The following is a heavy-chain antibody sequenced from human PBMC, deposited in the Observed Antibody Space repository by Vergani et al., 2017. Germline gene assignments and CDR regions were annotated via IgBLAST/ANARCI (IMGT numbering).Heavy chain of an antibody. Sequence: QLQLQESGPGLVKPSETLSLTCTVSGGSISSSSYYWGWIRQPPGKGLEWIGSIYYSGSTYYNPSLKRRVTISVDTSKHQFSLKLSSLTAADTAVYYCARRITGYDAFDIWGQGTMVTVSS. V-gene: IGHV4-39*01. CDR3: ARRITGYDAFDI. J-gene: IGHJ3*02. CDR1: GGSISSSSYY. D-gene: IGHD1-20*01. CDR2: IYYSGST.